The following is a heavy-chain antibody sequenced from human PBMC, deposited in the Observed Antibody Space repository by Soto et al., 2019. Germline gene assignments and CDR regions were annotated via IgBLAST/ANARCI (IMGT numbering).Heavy chain of an antibody. Sequence: PSYSLSITCSVSGGSISSGHWTCIKQPPGKGLEWIGYIYYGGSSNYNPSLKSRVIISVDKSKNQFSLKLSSVTAADTAVYYCAKCITALGPIDYWGQGTLVTVSS. J-gene: IGHJ4*02. D-gene: IGHD6-6*01. CDR2: IYYGGSS. V-gene: IGHV4-59*07. CDR1: GGSISSGH. CDR3: AKCITALGPIDY.